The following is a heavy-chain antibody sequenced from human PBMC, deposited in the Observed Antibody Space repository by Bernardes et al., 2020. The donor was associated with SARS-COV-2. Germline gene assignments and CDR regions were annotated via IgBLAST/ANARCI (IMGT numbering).Heavy chain of an antibody. V-gene: IGHV1-2*02. CDR1: GYTFTGYY. CDR3: ARGVMDGSSWYYYYYYYMDV. CDR2: INPNSGGT. J-gene: IGHJ6*03. Sequence: ASVKVSCKASGYTFTGYYMHWVRQAPGQGLEWMGWINPNSGGTNYAQKFQGRVTMTRDTSISTAYMELSRLRSNDTAVYYCARGVMDGSSWYYYYYYYMDVWGKGTTVTVSS. D-gene: IGHD6-13*01.